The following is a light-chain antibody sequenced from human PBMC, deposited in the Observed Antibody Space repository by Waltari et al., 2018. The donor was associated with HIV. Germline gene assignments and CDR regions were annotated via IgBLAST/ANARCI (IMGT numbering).Light chain of an antibody. CDR3: QQLKSSPMT. CDR2: AAS. Sequence: DIKLTQSPSFLSTSIGDRVTITCRASQDISSLLAWYQQQPGKAPKLLIYAASALQSGVSSRFSGSGSGTEFTLTISSLQPEDFAIYFCQQLKSSPMTFGQGTRLETK. J-gene: IGKJ5*01. CDR1: QDISSL. V-gene: IGKV1-9*01.